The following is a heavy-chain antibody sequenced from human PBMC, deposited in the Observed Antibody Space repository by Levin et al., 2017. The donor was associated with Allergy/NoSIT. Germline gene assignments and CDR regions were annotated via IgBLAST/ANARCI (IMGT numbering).Heavy chain of an antibody. Sequence: SETLSLTCTVSGDSVSSGAYYWSWIRQSPKQGLEWIGYIHHSGNTNYNPSLKSRLTMSVDKSKNQFSLSLTSMTAADTAVYYCEKGNRIGVGGRKVDFLGEGILVTVSS. D-gene: IGHD6-19*01. J-gene: IGHJ4*02. CDR2: IHHSGNT. CDR1: GDSVSSGAYY. V-gene: IGHV4-61*08. CDR3: EKGNRIGVGGRKVDF.